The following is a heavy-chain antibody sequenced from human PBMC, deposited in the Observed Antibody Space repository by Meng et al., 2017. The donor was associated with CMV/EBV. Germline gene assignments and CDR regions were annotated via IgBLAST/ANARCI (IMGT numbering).Heavy chain of an antibody. CDR2: IKQDGSEK. Sequence: GESLKLSCAASGFTFSSYWLSWARQAPGKGLEWVANIKQDGSEKYYVDSVKSRFTISRNNAKNSLYLQMNSLRAEETAVYYCAREGGTYYDFWSGYYTYWGQGTLVTVSS. CDR3: AREGGTYYDFWSGYYTY. D-gene: IGHD3-3*01. CDR1: GFTFSSYW. J-gene: IGHJ4*02. V-gene: IGHV3-7*01.